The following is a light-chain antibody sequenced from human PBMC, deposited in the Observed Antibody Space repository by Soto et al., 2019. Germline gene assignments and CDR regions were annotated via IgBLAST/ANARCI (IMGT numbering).Light chain of an antibody. CDR2: EGT. V-gene: IGLV2-8*01. CDR1: SSDVGGYNY. CDR3: SSYAGSNHLV. Sequence: QSALTQPPSASGSPGQSVTISCTGTSSDVGGYNYVSWYQQHPGKAPKHMIYEGTKRPSGLPDRCSGSKSGNTASLTVSGLQAEDEADYYCSSYAGSNHLVFGGGTKLTVL. J-gene: IGLJ3*02.